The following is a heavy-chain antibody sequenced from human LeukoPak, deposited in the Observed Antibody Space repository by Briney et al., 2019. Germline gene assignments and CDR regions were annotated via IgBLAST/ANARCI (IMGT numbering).Heavy chain of an antibody. CDR1: GFTFSRYS. CDR3: ARPLMYYYGSETYFWFDP. V-gene: IGHV3-48*04. Sequence: GGSLRLSCAASGFTFSRYSMNWVRQVPGKGLEWISYISSTSKTIYYTNSLKGRFTISRDNAKNSLSLQMNSLRAEDTAVYYCARPLMYYYGSETYFWFDPWGQGTLVTVSS. J-gene: IGHJ5*02. CDR2: ISSTSKTI. D-gene: IGHD3-10*01.